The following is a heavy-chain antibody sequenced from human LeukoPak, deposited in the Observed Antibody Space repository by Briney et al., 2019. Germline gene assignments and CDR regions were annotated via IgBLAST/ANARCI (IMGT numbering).Heavy chain of an antibody. V-gene: IGHV1-8*03. Sequence: GASVKVSCKTSGYTFTDFGINWVRQATGQGLEWMGWMNPNSGNTGYAQKFQGRVTITRNTSISTAYMELSSLRSEDTAVYYCASEIGMVNAFDIWGQGTMVTVSS. J-gene: IGHJ3*02. CDR2: MNPNSGNT. CDR3: ASEIGMVNAFDI. CDR1: GYTFTDFG. D-gene: IGHD5-18*01.